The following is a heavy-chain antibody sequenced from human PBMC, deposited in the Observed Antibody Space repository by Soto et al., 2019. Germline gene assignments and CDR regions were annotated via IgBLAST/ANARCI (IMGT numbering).Heavy chain of an antibody. Sequence: PGGSLRLSCAASGFTFSSYWMHWVRQAPGKGLVWVSRIDSDETVTTYADSVKGRFTISRDNSKNTLYLQMNSLRAEDTAVYYCARDVSDCISINCSVNSLYNCFDPWGQGTLVTVSS. J-gene: IGHJ5*02. CDR2: IDSDETVT. CDR1: GFTFSSYW. D-gene: IGHD2-2*01. CDR3: ARDVSDCISINCSVNSLYNCFDP. V-gene: IGHV3-74*03.